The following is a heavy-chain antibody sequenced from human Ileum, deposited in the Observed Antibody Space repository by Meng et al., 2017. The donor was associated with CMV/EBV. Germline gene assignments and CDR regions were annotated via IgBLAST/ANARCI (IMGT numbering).Heavy chain of an antibody. D-gene: IGHD3-3*02. CDR2: VTYTGST. J-gene: IGHJ5*02. CDR3: IGHIFGPSGGVP. CDR1: GDSIDSHY. V-gene: IGHV4-59*11. Sequence: QVQLQESGPGLVKPSETLSLTCTVSGDSIDSHYWNWIRQPPGKTPEWIGYVTYTGSTSYNPSLRSRVTMSLDTSRSQFSLKLTSVTAADTAVYYCIGHIFGPSGGVPWGRGTLVTVSS.